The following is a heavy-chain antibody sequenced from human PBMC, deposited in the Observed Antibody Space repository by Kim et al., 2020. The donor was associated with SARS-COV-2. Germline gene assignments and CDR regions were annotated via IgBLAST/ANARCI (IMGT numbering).Heavy chain of an antibody. V-gene: IGHV3-23*01. Sequence: ADSAKGRLTTSRDNSKNTLSLQMNSLGADDTAVYYCAKAGRYGSGSYFDYWGQGTLVTVSS. J-gene: IGHJ4*02. CDR3: AKAGRYGSGSYFDY. D-gene: IGHD3-10*01.